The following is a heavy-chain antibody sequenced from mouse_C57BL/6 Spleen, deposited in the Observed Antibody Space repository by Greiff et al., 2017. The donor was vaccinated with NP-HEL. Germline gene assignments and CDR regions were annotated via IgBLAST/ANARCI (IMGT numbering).Heavy chain of an antibody. Sequence: QVQLKQPGAELVKPGASVKMSCKASGYTFTSYWITWVKQRPGQGLEWIGDIYPGSGSTNYNEKFKSKATLTVDTSSSTAYMQLSSLTSEDSAVYYCARLDDYDGGFAYWGQGTLVTVSA. J-gene: IGHJ3*01. CDR2: IYPGSGST. V-gene: IGHV1-55*01. CDR3: ARLDDYDGGFAY. D-gene: IGHD2-4*01. CDR1: GYTFTSYW.